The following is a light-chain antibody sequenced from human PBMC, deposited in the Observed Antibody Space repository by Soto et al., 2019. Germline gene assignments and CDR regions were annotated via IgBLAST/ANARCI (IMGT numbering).Light chain of an antibody. CDR3: QQYGDSSWS. CDR1: QSITSTY. Sequence: EIVLTQSPGTLSLSPGERATLSCRASQSITSTYLAWYQQYPGQAPRLLIYGASSRPTGIPDRFGGSGSGTDFTLTISRLEPEDFAVYYCQQYGDSSWSFGKGTRVEI. CDR2: GAS. J-gene: IGKJ1*01. V-gene: IGKV3-20*01.